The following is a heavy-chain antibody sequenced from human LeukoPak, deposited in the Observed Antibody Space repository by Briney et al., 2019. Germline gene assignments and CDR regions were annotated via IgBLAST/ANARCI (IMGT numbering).Heavy chain of an antibody. D-gene: IGHD3-22*01. Sequence: SETLSLTCTVSSGSISSFYWSWIRQPAGKGLEWIGRIYTSGNTNYNPSLRSRVTMSVDTSKNLFSLKLSSVTAADTAVYYCASEYYYDTSGYYSLAYWGQGTLVTVSS. V-gene: IGHV4-4*07. CDR1: SGSISSFY. CDR3: ASEYYYDTSGYYSLAY. CDR2: IYTSGNT. J-gene: IGHJ4*02.